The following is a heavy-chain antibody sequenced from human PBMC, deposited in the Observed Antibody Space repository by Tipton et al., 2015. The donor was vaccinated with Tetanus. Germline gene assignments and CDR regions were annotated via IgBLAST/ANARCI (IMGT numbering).Heavy chain of an antibody. CDR2: IYHSGSA. Sequence: TLSLTCAVYGGSFSNYFWRWIRQSPGKGLEWIGYIYHSGSAYYKPSLKSRATISVDTSKNKFSLKLTSVTAADAAVYYCARGLPREPFYFDYWGQGKQVIVSS. V-gene: IGHV4-34*01. D-gene: IGHD1-26*01. CDR3: ARGLPREPFYFDY. CDR1: GGSFSNYF. J-gene: IGHJ4*02.